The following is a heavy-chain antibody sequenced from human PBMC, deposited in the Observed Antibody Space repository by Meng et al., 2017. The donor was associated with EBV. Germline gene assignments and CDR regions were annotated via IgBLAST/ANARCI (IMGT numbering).Heavy chain of an antibody. CDR2: IYAGGTT. D-gene: IGHD6-6*01. Sequence: QVQLQESGPGLVRPSVTLSRTCTVSGASVSGGTFHWSWIRQPPGKELEWIGYIYAGGTTIYTPSLKSRVTIFLDTSRNQFSLGLRSVTTADTAVYYCAKSSSSTPGVVDSWGQGTLVTVSS. J-gene: IGHJ4*02. V-gene: IGHV4-61*01. CDR1: GASVSGGTFH. CDR3: AKSSSSTPGVVDS.